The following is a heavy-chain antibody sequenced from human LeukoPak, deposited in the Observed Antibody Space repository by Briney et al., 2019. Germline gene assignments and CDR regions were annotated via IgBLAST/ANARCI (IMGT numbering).Heavy chain of an antibody. V-gene: IGHV4-4*07. D-gene: IGHD1-26*01. CDR3: ARYRVHDSDY. J-gene: IGHJ4*02. CDR1: GGSISPYF. CDR2: ISSTGNT. Sequence: SETLSLTCTVSGGSISPYFWSWIRQPAGKGLEYLGRISSTGNTNYNPSLRSRVTMSVDTSKNQFSLNLRSVTAADTAVYYCARYRVHDSDYWGQGILVIVSS.